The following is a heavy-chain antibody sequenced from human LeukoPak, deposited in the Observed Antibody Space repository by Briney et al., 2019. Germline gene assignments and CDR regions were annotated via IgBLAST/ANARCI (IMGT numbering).Heavy chain of an antibody. CDR3: TRDGIPETNWSGYYVDS. D-gene: IGHD3-3*01. CDR2: IRSKTHGGTT. V-gene: IGHV3-49*04. J-gene: IGHJ5*01. CDR1: GFTFGDYA. Sequence: PGGSLRLSCTASGFTFGDYAMSWVRQAPGKGLEWVGFIRSKTHGGTTEYAASVKGRFSISRDDSKSIAYLQMNSLKTEDTAVYYCTRDGIPETNWSGYYVDSWGQGTLVTVSS.